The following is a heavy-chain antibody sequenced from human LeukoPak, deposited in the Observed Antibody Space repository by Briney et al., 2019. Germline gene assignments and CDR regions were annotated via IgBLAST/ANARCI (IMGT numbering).Heavy chain of an antibody. Sequence: NPSQTLSLTCTVSGGSISSGGYYWSWIRQPPGKGLEWIGSIYYSGSTYYNPSLKSRVTMSVDTSKNQFSLKLSSVTAADTAVYYCAREEKNIVVVPTAIKKDYWGQGTLVTVSS. J-gene: IGHJ4*02. V-gene: IGHV4-39*02. CDR3: AREEKNIVVVPTAIKKDY. CDR1: GGSISSGGYY. D-gene: IGHD2-2*01. CDR2: IYYSGST.